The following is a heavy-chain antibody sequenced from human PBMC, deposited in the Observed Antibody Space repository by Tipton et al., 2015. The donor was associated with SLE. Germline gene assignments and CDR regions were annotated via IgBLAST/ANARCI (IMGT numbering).Heavy chain of an antibody. CDR3: AGGEQWLVGDY. D-gene: IGHD6-19*01. V-gene: IGHV3-21*01. CDR2: ISSSSSYI. Sequence: SGVTISSNFMSWVRQAPGKGLEWASSISSSSSYIYYADSVKGRFTISRDNAKNSLYLQMNSLRAEDTAVYYCAGGEQWLVGDYWGQGTLVTVSS. J-gene: IGHJ4*02. CDR1: GVTISSNF.